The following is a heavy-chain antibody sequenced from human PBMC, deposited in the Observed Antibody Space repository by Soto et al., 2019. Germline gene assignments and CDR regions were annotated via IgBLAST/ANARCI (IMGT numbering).Heavy chain of an antibody. CDR2: IVPLSDRT. V-gene: IGHV1-69*01. CDR3: ARKSGRDCHSGGGCFSLDV. J-gene: IGHJ4*02. D-gene: IGHD2-15*01. CDR1: GETLNSNP. Sequence: QVQLVQSVAEVKKPGSSLKVSCKVFGETLNSNPIGWVRQAPGQGLEWVGGIVPLSDRTNYAQELQGRVTVTADGSTSTVYMELSNLKSDDTAVYYCARKSGRDCHSGGGCFSLDVWGQGSLITVSS.